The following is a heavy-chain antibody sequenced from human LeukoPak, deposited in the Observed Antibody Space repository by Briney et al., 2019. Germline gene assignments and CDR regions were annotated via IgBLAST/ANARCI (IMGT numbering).Heavy chain of an antibody. CDR1: GGTFSSYA. Sequence: ASVKVSCKASGGTFSSYAISWVRQAPGQGLEWRGGTIPIFGTANYAQKFQGRVTITADKSTSTAYMELSSLRSEDTAVYYCARGPLGYCSGGSCYPNWFDPWGQGTLVTVSS. CDR2: TIPIFGTA. CDR3: ARGPLGYCSGGSCYPNWFDP. V-gene: IGHV1-69*06. J-gene: IGHJ5*02. D-gene: IGHD2-15*01.